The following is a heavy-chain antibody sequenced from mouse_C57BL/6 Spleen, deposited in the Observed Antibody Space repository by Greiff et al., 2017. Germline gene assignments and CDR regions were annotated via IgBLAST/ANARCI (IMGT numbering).Heavy chain of an antibody. Sequence: QVQLKESGAELVKPGASVKISCKASGYAFSSYWMNWVKQRPGKGLEWIGQIYPGDGDTNYNGKFKGKATLTADKSSSTAYMPLSSLTSEDSAVYVGARGGLGGYYDAMAYWGQGTSVTVSS. J-gene: IGHJ4*01. CDR1: GYAFSSYW. D-gene: IGHD4-1*01. CDR2: IYPGDGDT. V-gene: IGHV1-80*01. CDR3: ARGGLGGYYDAMAY.